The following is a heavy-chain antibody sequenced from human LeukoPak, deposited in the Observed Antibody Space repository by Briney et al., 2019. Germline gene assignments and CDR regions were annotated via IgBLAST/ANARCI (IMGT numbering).Heavy chain of an antibody. J-gene: IGHJ4*02. V-gene: IGHV4-59*01. Sequence: PSETLSLTCTVSGGSISSYYWSWIRQPPGKGLEWIGYIYYSGSTNYNPSLKSRVTISVDTSKNQFSQKLSSVTAADTAVYYCARGLGAVAGTGEYDYWGQGTLVTVSS. CDR1: GGSISSYY. D-gene: IGHD6-19*01. CDR3: ARGLGAVAGTGEYDY. CDR2: IYYSGST.